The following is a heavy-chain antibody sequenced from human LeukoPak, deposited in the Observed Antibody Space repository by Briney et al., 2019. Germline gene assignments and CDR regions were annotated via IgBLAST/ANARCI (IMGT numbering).Heavy chain of an antibody. CDR1: GGSISGYY. CDR2: IYTTGNT. D-gene: IGHD3-22*01. CDR3: ARQSDSSGYYYLGAFDF. V-gene: IGHV4-4*07. J-gene: IGHJ3*01. Sequence: SETLSLTCTVYGGSISGYYWSWIRQPAAKGLEWIGRIYTTGNTNYNPSLKSRLTMSVDTSKNQFSLKLSSVTAADTAVYYCARQSDSSGYYYLGAFDFWGQGTMVTVSS.